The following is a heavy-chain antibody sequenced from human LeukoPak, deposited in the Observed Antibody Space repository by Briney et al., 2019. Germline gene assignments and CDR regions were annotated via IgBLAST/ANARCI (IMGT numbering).Heavy chain of an antibody. J-gene: IGHJ6*02. CDR1: GFTFSSYP. V-gene: IGHV3-21*04. Sequence: GGSLRLSCAAPGFTFSSYPMDWVRQAPGKGLEWVSAISNSASTYYADSVKGRFTISRDNAKNSLYLQMNSLRAEDTAVYYCAREAVMPVAPVKIGTSDRPLYEYYGLDVWGQGTTVTV. D-gene: IGHD1/OR15-1a*01. CDR2: ISNSAST. CDR3: AREAVMPVAPVKIGTSDRPLYEYYGLDV.